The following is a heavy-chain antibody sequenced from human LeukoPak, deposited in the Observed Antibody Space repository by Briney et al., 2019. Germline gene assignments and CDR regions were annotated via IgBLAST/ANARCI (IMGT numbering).Heavy chain of an antibody. J-gene: IGHJ4*02. V-gene: IGHV1-46*03. CDR1: GHTFTTNF. CDR3: AGETNAFDY. CDR2: LNPSDGDT. Sequence: ASVKVSCKASGHTFTTNFWHWVRQAPGHGLEWMAVLNPSDGDTTYAQKFQGRLTMTRDTCTGTVYMELSSLRSEDTAVYYCAGETNAFDYWGQGTLVTVSS.